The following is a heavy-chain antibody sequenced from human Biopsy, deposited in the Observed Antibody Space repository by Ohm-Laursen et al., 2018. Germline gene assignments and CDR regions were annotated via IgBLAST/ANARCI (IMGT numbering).Heavy chain of an antibody. J-gene: IGHJ5*02. Sequence: ASVNVSCKASVYTFTIYHVHWLRQPPGQGLEWMCLINAITGDTNYAQKFQGRVTMTRDTSISTVYVYLSSMRSDDTAVYYCTRGGYYYDSLAYYYWFDPWGQGTLVTVSS. CDR3: TRGGYYYDSLAYYYWFDP. V-gene: IGHV1-2*02. CDR2: INAITGDT. D-gene: IGHD3-22*01. CDR1: VYTFTIYH.